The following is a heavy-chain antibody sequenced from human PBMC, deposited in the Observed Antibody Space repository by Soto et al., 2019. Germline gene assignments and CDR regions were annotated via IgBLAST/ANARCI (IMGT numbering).Heavy chain of an antibody. CDR1: AYSFTNYW. CDR2: IYPGDSDT. Sequence: GESLKISCKGSAYSFTNYWIGWMRQMPGKGLECMGIIYPGDSDTKYSPSFQGQVTISADKSISTAYLQWTSLKASDTAMYYCASLSRLAPQSAFDYWGQGTQVTVSS. CDR3: ASLSRLAPQSAFDY. J-gene: IGHJ4*02. V-gene: IGHV5-51*01.